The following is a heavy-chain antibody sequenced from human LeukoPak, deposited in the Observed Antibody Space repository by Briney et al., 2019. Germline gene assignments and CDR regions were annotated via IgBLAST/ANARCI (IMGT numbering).Heavy chain of an antibody. CDR2: INSDGSST. D-gene: IGHD3-22*01. Sequence: PGGSLRLSCAASGFTFSRYWMHWVRHAPGKGLVWVSRINSDGSSTSYADSVKGRFTISRDNSKNTLYLQMNSLRAEDTAVYYCAASGSLQTSFWFDPWGQGTLVTVSS. V-gene: IGHV3-74*01. J-gene: IGHJ5*02. CDR3: AASGSLQTSFWFDP. CDR1: GFTFSRYW.